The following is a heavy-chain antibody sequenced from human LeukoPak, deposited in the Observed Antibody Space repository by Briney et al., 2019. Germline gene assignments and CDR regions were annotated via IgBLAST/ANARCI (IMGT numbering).Heavy chain of an antibody. CDR1: GGTFSSYA. CDR3: ASSLNWNYGQFDY. D-gene: IGHD1-7*01. J-gene: IGHJ4*02. V-gene: IGHV1-69*13. CDR2: IIPIFGTA. Sequence: SVKVSCKASGGTFSSYAISWVRQAPGQGLEWMGGIIPIFGTANYAQKFQGRVTITADESTSTAYMELSSLRSEDTAVYYCASSLNWNYGQFDYWGQGTLVTVSS.